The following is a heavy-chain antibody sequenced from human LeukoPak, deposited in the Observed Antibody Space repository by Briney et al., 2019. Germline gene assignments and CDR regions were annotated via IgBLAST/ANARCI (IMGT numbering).Heavy chain of an antibody. CDR1: GGSFSGYY. V-gene: IGHV4-59*01. Sequence: SETLSLTCAVYGGSFSGYYWSWIRQPPGKGLEWIGYIYYSGSTNYNPSLKSRVTTSVDTSKNQFSLKLSSVTAADPAVYYCARIVGATNRYFDLWGRDTLVTVSS. J-gene: IGHJ2*01. CDR3: ARIVGATNRYFDL. CDR2: IYYSGST. D-gene: IGHD1-26*01.